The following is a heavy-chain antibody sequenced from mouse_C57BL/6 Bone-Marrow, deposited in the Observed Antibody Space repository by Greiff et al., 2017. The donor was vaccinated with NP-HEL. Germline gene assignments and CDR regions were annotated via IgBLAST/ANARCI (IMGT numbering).Heavy chain of an antibody. J-gene: IGHJ1*03. D-gene: IGHD1-1*01. V-gene: IGHV14-4*01. CDR1: GFNITDDY. Sequence: VQLQQSGAELVRPGASVKLSCTASGFNITDDYMHWVKQRPEQGLEWIGWIDPENGDTEYASKFQGKATLTADTSSNTAYLQLSSLTSEDTAVYYCTLITTVVATEWYFDVWGTGTTVTVSS. CDR2: IDPENGDT. CDR3: TLITTVVATEWYFDV.